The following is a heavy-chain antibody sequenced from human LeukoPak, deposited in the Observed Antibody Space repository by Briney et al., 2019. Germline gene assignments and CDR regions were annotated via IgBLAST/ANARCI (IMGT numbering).Heavy chain of an antibody. V-gene: IGHV3-7*01. CDR2: MKRDGSEV. Sequence: GSLRLSCAASGFTFSTYWMTWVRQAPGKGLEWVANMKRDGSEVYYANSVKGHFTISRDNAKNSLYLQMNSLRAEDTAVYYCARYTEYYFDYWGQGTLVTVSS. CDR1: GFTFSTYW. D-gene: IGHD2-2*02. CDR3: ARYTEYYFDY. J-gene: IGHJ4*02.